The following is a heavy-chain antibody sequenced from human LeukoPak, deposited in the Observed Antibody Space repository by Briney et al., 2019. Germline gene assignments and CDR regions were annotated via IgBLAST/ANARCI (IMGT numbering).Heavy chain of an antibody. Sequence: PGGSLRLSCAASGFTFSSYSMNWVRQAPGKGLEWVSHISSSSSTRYYADSVKGRFTLSRDNAKNSLYLQMNSLRAEDTAVYYCAREKIRSGSYELDYWGQGTLVTVSS. V-gene: IGHV3-48*01. CDR1: GFTFSSYS. CDR2: ISSSSSTR. CDR3: AREKIRSGSYELDY. D-gene: IGHD3-10*01. J-gene: IGHJ4*02.